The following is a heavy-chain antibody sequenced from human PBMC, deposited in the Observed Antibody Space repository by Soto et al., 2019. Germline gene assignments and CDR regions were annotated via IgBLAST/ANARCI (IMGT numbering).Heavy chain of an antibody. CDR1: GFTFSNYA. CDR2: ISGTGDNT. Sequence: EVQVLESGGGLIQPGGSLRLSCEASGFTFSNYAMSWVRQAPGQGLEWVSGISGTGDNTKYADSVKGRFAISRDNSKSTLYLQVSGLRAADTAVYFFANITPTVNGRGSGVCGQGTLVTVSS. D-gene: IGHD3-3*01. J-gene: IGHJ4*02. CDR3: ANITPTVNGRGSGV. V-gene: IGHV3-23*01.